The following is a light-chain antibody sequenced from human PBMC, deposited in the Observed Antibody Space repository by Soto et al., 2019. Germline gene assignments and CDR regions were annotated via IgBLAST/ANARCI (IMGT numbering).Light chain of an antibody. J-gene: IGKJ4*01. V-gene: IGKV1-33*01. CDR1: QDISNY. Sequence: DIQMTQSPSSLSASVGDRVTITCQASQDISNYLNWYQQKPGKATKLLIYNASNLDTGVPSRFSGRGSGADFTCAISRLQAVDIATYYCYQYDNLPLTFGGVTKVEIK. CDR3: YQYDNLPLT. CDR2: NAS.